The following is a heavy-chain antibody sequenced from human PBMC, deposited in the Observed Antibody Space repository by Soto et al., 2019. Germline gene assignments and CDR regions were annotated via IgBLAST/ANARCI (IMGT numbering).Heavy chain of an antibody. V-gene: IGHV1-46*01. CDR2: INPSSGNT. CDR3: ARGAVDAFDI. CDR1: GYTFTSYY. J-gene: IGHJ3*02. Sequence: ASVKVSRKASGYTFTSYYMHWVRQAPGQGLEWMGIINPSSGNTGYAQKFQGRVTMTRNTSISTAYMELSSLRSEDTAVYYCARGAVDAFDIWGQGTMVTVSS.